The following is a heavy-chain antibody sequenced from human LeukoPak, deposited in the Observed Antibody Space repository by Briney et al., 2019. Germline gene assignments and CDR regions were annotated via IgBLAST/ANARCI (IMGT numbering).Heavy chain of an antibody. V-gene: IGHV3-30*18. Sequence: GGSLRLSCAASGFTFSSYGMHWVRQAPGKGLEWVAVISYDGSNKYYADSVKGRFTISRDNSKNTLYLQMNSLRAEDTAVYYCAKGSSSSWYSELYYYYGMDVWGQGTTVTVSS. J-gene: IGHJ6*02. D-gene: IGHD6-13*01. CDR2: ISYDGSNK. CDR1: GFTFSSYG. CDR3: AKGSSSSWYSELYYYYGMDV.